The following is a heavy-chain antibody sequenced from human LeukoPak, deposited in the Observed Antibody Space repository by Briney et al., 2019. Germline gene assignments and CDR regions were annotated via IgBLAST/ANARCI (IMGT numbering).Heavy chain of an antibody. J-gene: IGHJ6*03. V-gene: IGHV1-69*06. CDR3: LAHSYCSGGSCYYYYYYMDV. Sequence: SVKVSCKASGGTFSSYAISWVRQAPGQGLEWMGGIIPIFGTANYAQKFQGRVTITADKSTSTAYMELSSLRSEDTAVYYCLAHSYCSGGSCYYYYYYMDVWGKGTTVTVSS. CDR2: IIPIFGTA. CDR1: GGTFSSYA. D-gene: IGHD2-15*01.